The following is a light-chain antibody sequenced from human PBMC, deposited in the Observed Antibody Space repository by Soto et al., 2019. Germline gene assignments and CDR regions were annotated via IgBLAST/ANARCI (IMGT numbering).Light chain of an antibody. CDR2: DAS. CDR3: QQRRNWLPYP. V-gene: IGKV3-11*01. Sequence: EIVLTQSPATLSLSPGERATLSCRASQSVSNYLAWYQQKPGKAHRLLIYDASNRATVIPARFSGSGSRTDFPLPISRLEPEDFAVYDCQQRRNWLPYPFGQGTKLEIK. CDR1: QSVSNY. J-gene: IGKJ2*01.